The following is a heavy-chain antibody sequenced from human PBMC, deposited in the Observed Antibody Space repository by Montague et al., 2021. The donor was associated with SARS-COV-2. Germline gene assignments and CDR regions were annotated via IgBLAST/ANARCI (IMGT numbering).Heavy chain of an antibody. CDR1: GFSLSTSGMC. Sequence: PALVTPTQTLTLTCTFSGFSLSTSGMCVSWIRQPPGKALEWLARIDWDDDKYYSTSLKTWLTISKDTSENQVVLTMTNMDPVDTATYYCARMTPITGLDYWGQGTLVTVSS. CDR2: IDWDDDK. CDR3: ARMTPITGLDY. D-gene: IGHD1-20*01. J-gene: IGHJ4*02. V-gene: IGHV2-70*11.